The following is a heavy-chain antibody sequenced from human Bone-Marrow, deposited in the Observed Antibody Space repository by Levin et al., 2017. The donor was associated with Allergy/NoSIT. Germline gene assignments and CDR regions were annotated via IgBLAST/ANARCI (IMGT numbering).Heavy chain of an antibody. Sequence: GGSLRLSCAASGFTFSSYAMHWVRQAPGKGLEWVAVISYDGSNKYYADSVKGRFTISRDNSKNTLYLQMNSLRAEDTAVYYCARVYGDYEYYYYYGMDVWGQGTTVTVSS. J-gene: IGHJ6*02. D-gene: IGHD4-17*01. V-gene: IGHV3-30-3*01. CDR3: ARVYGDYEYYYYYGMDV. CDR2: ISYDGSNK. CDR1: GFTFSSYA.